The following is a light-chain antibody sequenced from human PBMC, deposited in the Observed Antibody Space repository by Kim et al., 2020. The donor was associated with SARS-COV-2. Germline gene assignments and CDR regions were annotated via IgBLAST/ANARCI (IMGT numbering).Light chain of an antibody. CDR2: AAS. Sequence: ASVGDRVTITCRESQSISSYLNWYQQKPGKAPKLLIYAASSLQSGVPSRFSGSGSGTDFTLTISSLQPEDFATYYCQQSDRTPRTFGQGTKVDIK. V-gene: IGKV1-39*01. J-gene: IGKJ1*01. CDR1: QSISSY. CDR3: QQSDRTPRT.